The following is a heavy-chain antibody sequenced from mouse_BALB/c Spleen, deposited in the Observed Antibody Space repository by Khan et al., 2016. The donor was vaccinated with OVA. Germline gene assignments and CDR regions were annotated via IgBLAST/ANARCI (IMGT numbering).Heavy chain of an antibody. CDR3: ARIKKIVATYFDY. D-gene: IGHD1-1*01. CDR2: TNPTNGRT. V-gene: IGHV1S81*02. CDR1: GYTFTSYW. Sequence: QVQLKQSGAELVKAGASVKMSCKASGYTFTSYWMHWVKQRLGQGLEWFAETNPTNGRTYYHEKFKSKATLTVDKSSSTAYMLLSGPTSEDSAVYNCARIKKIVATYFDYWGQGTTLTVAS. J-gene: IGHJ2*01.